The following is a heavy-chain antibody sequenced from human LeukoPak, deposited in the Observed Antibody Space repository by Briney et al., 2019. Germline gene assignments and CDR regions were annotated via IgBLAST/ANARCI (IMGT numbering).Heavy chain of an antibody. D-gene: IGHD5-12*01. J-gene: IGHJ4*02. CDR1: GLTVSRTY. CDR2: IYTGGTT. CDR3: ARGTLRSGYDS. V-gene: IGHV3-66*01. Sequence: EGSLRLSCAASGLTVSRTYLIWVRQAPGKGLEWVSSIYTGGTTYYADSVKGRFTISRDNSKNTLHLQLTSLRADDTALYFCARGTLRSGYDSWGQGTLATVSS.